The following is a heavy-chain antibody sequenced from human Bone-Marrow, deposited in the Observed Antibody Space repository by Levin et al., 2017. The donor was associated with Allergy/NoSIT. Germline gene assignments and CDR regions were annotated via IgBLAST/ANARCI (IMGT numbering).Heavy chain of an antibody. CDR1: GFTFRSYG. V-gene: IGHV3-30*02. CDR2: ISFVGGNK. CDR3: ARDLSMGYDEALGY. Sequence: GGPLRLPCAASGFTFRSYGLHWVRHAPGKGREWVAFISFVGGNKNYANSVKGRFTVSENNSRNTLDLQMNPLTPEDPAGYFFARDLSMGYDEALGYWGQGTLVTVSS. J-gene: IGHJ4*02. D-gene: IGHD2/OR15-2a*01.